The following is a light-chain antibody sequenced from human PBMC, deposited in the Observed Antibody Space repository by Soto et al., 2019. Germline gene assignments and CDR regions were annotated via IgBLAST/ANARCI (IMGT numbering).Light chain of an antibody. CDR2: DAS. CDR1: QSVSTY. Sequence: EIVLTQSPATLSLSPGERATLSCRASQSVSTYLAWYQQRPGQAPRLLIYDASYRATDIPSRFSGSGSGTDFTLTISSLEPEEFAVYYCQPRRSWPPTITFGQGTRLAIK. CDR3: QPRRSWPPTIT. J-gene: IGKJ5*01. V-gene: IGKV3-11*01.